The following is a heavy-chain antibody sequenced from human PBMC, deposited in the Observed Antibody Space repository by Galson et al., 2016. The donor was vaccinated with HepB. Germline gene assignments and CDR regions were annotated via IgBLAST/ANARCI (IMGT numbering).Heavy chain of an antibody. V-gene: IGHV3-74*01. J-gene: IGHJ4*02. D-gene: IGHD3-22*01. CDR2: VNGDGTNI. Sequence: LRLSCAVSGFTFSNYWMHWVRQAPGKGLMWISRVNGDGTNIAYADSVKGRFTISRDNATDTIYLEMNVLRAEDTAVYYCARDSVFTLRTGVPFDHWGQGTPVTVSS. CDR3: ARDSVFTLRTGVPFDH. CDR1: GFTFSNYW.